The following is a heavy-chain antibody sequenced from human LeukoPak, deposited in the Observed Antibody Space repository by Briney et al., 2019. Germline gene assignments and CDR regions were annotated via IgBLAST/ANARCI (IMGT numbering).Heavy chain of an antibody. CDR3: AREGDY. CDR2: ISYDGSNK. V-gene: IGHV3-30-3*01. CDR1: GFTFSSYA. Sequence: GGSLRLSCAASGFTFSSYAMHWVRQAPGKGLEWVTVISYDGSNKYYADSVKGRFTISRDNSKNTLYLQMNSLRAEDTAVYYCAREGDYWGQGTLVTVSS. J-gene: IGHJ4*02.